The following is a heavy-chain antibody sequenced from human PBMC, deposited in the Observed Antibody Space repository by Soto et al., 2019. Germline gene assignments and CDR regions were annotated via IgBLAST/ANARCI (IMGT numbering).Heavy chain of an antibody. Sequence: SETLSLTCAVSGYSISSGYYWGWIRQPPGKGLEWIGSIYHSGSTYYNPSLKSRVTIPVDTSRNQFSLKLSSVTAADTAVYYCASLLDSSGHGHWGQGTLVTVSS. CDR1: GYSISSGYY. J-gene: IGHJ4*02. CDR2: IYHSGST. CDR3: ASLLDSSGHGH. D-gene: IGHD3-22*01. V-gene: IGHV4-38-2*01.